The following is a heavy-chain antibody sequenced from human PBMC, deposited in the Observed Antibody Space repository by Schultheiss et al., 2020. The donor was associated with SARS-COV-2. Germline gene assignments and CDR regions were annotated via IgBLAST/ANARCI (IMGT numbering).Heavy chain of an antibody. Sequence: SETLSLTCTVSGGSISSGGYYWSWIRQPAGKGLEWIGRIYTSGSTNYNPSLKSRVTISVDTSKNQFSLKLSSVTAADTAVYYCARAVHDYSNYGAWGYGMDVWGQGTTVTVSS. CDR3: ARAVHDYSNYGAWGYGMDV. CDR2: IYTSGST. CDR1: GGSISSGGYY. V-gene: IGHV4-61*02. D-gene: IGHD4-11*01. J-gene: IGHJ6*02.